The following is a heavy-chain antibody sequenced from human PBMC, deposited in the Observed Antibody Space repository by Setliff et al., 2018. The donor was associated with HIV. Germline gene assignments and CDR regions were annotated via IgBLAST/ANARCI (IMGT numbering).Heavy chain of an antibody. CDR1: GLTFTEYT. V-gene: IGHV3-21*01. Sequence: GGSLRLSCAASGLTFTEYTMNWVRQAPGKGLQWVSSISSTSTYLHYADSVKGRFTISRDNAKNSLYLQMNSLRAEDTAVYYCGKDRTDVAATIANYWGQGTLVTVSS. CDR2: ISSTSTYL. CDR3: GKDRTDVAATIANY. D-gene: IGHD5-12*01. J-gene: IGHJ4*02.